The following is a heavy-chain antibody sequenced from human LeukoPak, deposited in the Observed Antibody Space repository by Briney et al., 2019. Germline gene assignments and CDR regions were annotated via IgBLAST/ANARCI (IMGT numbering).Heavy chain of an antibody. CDR3: AADYYDSSGYLPTDP. D-gene: IGHD3-22*01. CDR1: GGTVSSYA. CDR2: IIPIFGRA. V-gene: IGHV1-69*13. J-gene: IGHJ5*02. Sequence: GASVKVSCKASGGTVSSYAISWVRQAPGQGLEWMGGIIPIFGRANYAKKLQGRVKITAEETTSKAYMELSSLRSEDTAVYYCAADYYDSSGYLPTDPWGQGTLVTVSS.